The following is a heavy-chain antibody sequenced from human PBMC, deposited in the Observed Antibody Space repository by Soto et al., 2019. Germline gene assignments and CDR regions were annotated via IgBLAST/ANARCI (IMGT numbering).Heavy chain of an antibody. V-gene: IGHV1-8*01. CDR2: MSPNSGNT. D-gene: IGHD1-26*01. CDR3: SRGEWELRH. J-gene: IGHJ4*02. Sequence: QVQLVQSGAEVKKPGASVKVSCKASGYTFADYEINWVRQATGQGPEWMGWMSPNSGNTGYAQKFQGRVTMTRDTSINTAYMELTSLTSEDTAVYYCSRGEWELRHWGQATLVTVSS. CDR1: GYTFADYE.